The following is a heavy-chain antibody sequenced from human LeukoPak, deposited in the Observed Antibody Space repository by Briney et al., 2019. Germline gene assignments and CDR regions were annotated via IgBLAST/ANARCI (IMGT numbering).Heavy chain of an antibody. CDR2: VRGSNAGT. CDR1: GFTFSSYA. J-gene: IGHJ4*02. V-gene: IGHV3-23*01. CDR3: AKNRGGSYYSGSDY. D-gene: IGHD1-26*01. Sequence: GGSLRLSCAASGFTFSSYAMNWVRQAPGKGLEWVSAVRGSNAGTSYADSVKGRFTISRDNSKNTLYLQMNSLRAEDTPVYYCAKNRGGSYYSGSDYWGQGTLVTVSS.